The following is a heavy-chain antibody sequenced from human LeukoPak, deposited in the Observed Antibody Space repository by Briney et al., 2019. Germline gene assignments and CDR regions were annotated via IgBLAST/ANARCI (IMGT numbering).Heavy chain of an antibody. CDR3: ASGGFYYYDSSGYSIEYFQH. D-gene: IGHD3-22*01. V-gene: IGHV1-69*13. CDR1: GGTFSSYA. J-gene: IGHJ1*01. CDR2: ITPIFGTA. Sequence: ASVKVSCKASGGTFSSYAISWVRQAPGQGLEWMGGITPIFGTANYAQKFQGRVTITADESTSTAYMELSSLRSEDTAVYYCASGGFYYYDSSGYSIEYFQHWGQGTLVTVSS.